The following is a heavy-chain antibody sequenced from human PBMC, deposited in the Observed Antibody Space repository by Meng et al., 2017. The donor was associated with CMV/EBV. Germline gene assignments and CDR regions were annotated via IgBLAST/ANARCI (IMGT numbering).Heavy chain of an antibody. D-gene: IGHD5-24*01. Sequence: SVSSGSYYWSWIRQPAGKGLEWIGRIYTSGSTSYNHALKSRVTISVDTSKNQFSLKLSSVTAADTAVYYCARDLGDSYNYENWFDPWGQGTLVTVSS. V-gene: IGHV4-61*02. CDR2: IYTSGST. CDR1: SVSSGSYY. J-gene: IGHJ5*02. CDR3: ARDLGDSYNYENWFDP.